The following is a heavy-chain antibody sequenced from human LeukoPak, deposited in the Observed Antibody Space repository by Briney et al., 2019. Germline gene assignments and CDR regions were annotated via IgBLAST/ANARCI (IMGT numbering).Heavy chain of an antibody. Sequence: SGGSLRLSCAASGFTVNSYAMTWVRQAPGKGLEWVSGISSSDGSTYYADSVKGRFTISRDNSKNTLYLQMNSLRADDTAVYYCAKVDRRGPEAGVGDYYYMDVWGKGTTVTVSS. CDR1: GFTVNSYA. V-gene: IGHV3-23*01. CDR2: ISSSDGST. CDR3: AKVDRRGPEAGVGDYYYMDV. J-gene: IGHJ6*03.